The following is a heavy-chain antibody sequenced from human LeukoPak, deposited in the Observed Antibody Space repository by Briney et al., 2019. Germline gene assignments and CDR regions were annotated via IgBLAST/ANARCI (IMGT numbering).Heavy chain of an antibody. CDR3: TTEQVVPITIFGVVAGAFDI. Sequence: GGSLRLSCAASGFTFSNAWMSWIRQAPGKGLEWVGRIKSKTDGGTTDYAAPVKGRFTVSRDDSKNTLYLQMNSLKTEDTAVYYCTTEQVVPITIFGVVAGAFDIWGQGTMVTVSS. D-gene: IGHD3-3*01. CDR2: IKSKTDGGTT. J-gene: IGHJ3*02. V-gene: IGHV3-15*01. CDR1: GFTFSNAW.